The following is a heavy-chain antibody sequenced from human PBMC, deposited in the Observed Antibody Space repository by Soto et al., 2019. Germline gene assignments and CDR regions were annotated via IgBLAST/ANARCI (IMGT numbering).Heavy chain of an antibody. V-gene: IGHV1-18*01. Sequence: QVQLVQSGPEVKKPGASVKVSCKGSGDTFSNYGVTWVRQAPGQGLERLVWVSAYNRNTDYAQKFEDRATMTIDTSTNTAYLELRGLTPDDTAVYYCARERRWEPILYWGQGTL. D-gene: IGHD1-26*01. CDR3: ARERRWEPILY. CDR2: VSAYNRNT. CDR1: GDTFSNYG. J-gene: IGHJ4*02.